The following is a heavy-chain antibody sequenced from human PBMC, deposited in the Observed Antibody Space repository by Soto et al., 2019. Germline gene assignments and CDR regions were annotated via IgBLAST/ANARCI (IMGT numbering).Heavy chain of an antibody. V-gene: IGHV3-30*18. Sequence: QVQLVESGGGVVQPGRSLRLSCAASGFTFSNYGMHWVRQASGKGLEWVAVISYDGSNKYYADSVKGRFTISRDNSDNTLYLQMNSLRAEDTAVYYCAKDGWVCSGDPCYWPSDFQHWGQGTLVTVSS. J-gene: IGHJ1*01. D-gene: IGHD2-15*01. CDR2: ISYDGSNK. CDR3: AKDGWVCSGDPCYWPSDFQH. CDR1: GFTFSNYG.